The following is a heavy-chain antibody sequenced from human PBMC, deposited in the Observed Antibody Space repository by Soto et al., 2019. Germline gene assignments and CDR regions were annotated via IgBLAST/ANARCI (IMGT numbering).Heavy chain of an antibody. CDR2: IFESGAT. CDR3: TPSHAGEINN. D-gene: IGHD3-16*01. CDR1: GGSISSSSW. J-gene: IGHJ4*02. Sequence: QVQLQESGPGLVKPSGTLSLTCAVSGGSISSSSWWTWVRQSPGKGLEWIGEIFESGATNYNPSLQRRLNMSVDQAKNQFSLNLSSLAAADTAGYFWTPSHAGEINNWGQGTLVTVSS. V-gene: IGHV4-4*02.